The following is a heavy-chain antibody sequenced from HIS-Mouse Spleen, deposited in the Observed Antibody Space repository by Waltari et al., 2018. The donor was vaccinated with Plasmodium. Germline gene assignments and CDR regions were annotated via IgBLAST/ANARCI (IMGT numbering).Heavy chain of an antibody. V-gene: IGHV3-30*18. CDR1: GFTFSSYG. CDR2: ISYDGSNK. D-gene: IGHD6-13*01. CDR3: AKDRRSSSWYVDY. J-gene: IGHJ4*02. Sequence: QVQLVESGGGVVQPGRYLRLCCEAPGFTFSSYGMHWVRQAPGQGLEWLEVISYDGSNKYDADSVKGRFTISRDNSKNTLYLQMNSLRAEDTAVYYCAKDRRSSSWYVDYWGQGTLVTVSS.